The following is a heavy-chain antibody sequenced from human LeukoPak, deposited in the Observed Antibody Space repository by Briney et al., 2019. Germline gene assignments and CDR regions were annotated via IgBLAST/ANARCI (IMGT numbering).Heavy chain of an antibody. D-gene: IGHD1-26*01. V-gene: IGHV3-30*04. CDR3: ARDVLEEVVGALEY. CDR1: GFTFSSYA. CDR2: ISYDGSNK. J-gene: IGHJ4*02. Sequence: GGSLRLSCAASGFTFSSYAMHWVRQAPGKGLEWVAVISYDGSNKYYADSVKGRFTISRDNSKNTLYLQMNSLRAEGTAVYYCARDVLEEVVGALEYWGQGTLVTVSS.